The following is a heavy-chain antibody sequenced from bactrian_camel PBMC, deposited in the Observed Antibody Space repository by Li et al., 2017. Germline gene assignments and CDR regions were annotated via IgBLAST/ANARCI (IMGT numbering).Heavy chain of an antibody. CDR3: AASRGVASFSAMTYAY. J-gene: IGHJ4*01. Sequence: SGGGSMQSGGSLRLSCVASGHIYSSYCLGWFRQVPGKEREGVASIDSGGSTTYYADSVKGRFAISQGNSKNSQYLRMNSLKPEDTAMYYCAASRGVASFSAMTYAYWGQGTQVTVS. D-gene: IGHD1*01. V-gene: IGHV3-2*01. CDR2: IDSGGSTT. CDR1: GHIYSSYC.